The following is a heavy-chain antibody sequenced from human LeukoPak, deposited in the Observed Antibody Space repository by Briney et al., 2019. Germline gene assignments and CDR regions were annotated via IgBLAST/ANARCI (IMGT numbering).Heavy chain of an antibody. CDR2: ISSSSSYI. J-gene: IGHJ6*02. CDR3: ARDLAYGDDFWSGYYYGMDV. D-gene: IGHD3-3*01. V-gene: IGHV3-21*01. Sequence: PGGSLRLFCAASGFTFSSYSMNWVRQAPGKGLEWVSSISSSSSYIYYADSVKGRFTISRDNAKNSLYLQMNSLRAEDTAVYYCARDLAYGDDFWSGYYYGMDVWGQGTTVTVSS. CDR1: GFTFSSYS.